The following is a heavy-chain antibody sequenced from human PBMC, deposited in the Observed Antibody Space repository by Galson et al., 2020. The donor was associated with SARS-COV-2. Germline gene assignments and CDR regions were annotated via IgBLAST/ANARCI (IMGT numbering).Heavy chain of an antibody. CDR1: GYSFTGYY. V-gene: IGHV1-2*02. CDR3: ARGREKISGLEWFYHYYYMDV. Sequence: ASVKVSCKASGYSFTGYYMHWVRPAPGQGPEWMGWINPNSGATNYAQKFQGRVTMTRDTSISTAYLDLSRLISDDTAVYYCARGREKISGLEWFYHYYYMDVWGKGTTVTVSS. J-gene: IGHJ6*03. D-gene: IGHD3-9*01. CDR2: INPNSGAT.